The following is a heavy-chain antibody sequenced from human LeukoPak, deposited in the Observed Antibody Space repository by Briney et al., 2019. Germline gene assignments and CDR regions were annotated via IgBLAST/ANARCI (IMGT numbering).Heavy chain of an antibody. J-gene: IGHJ3*02. CDR1: GYSISSGYY. D-gene: IGHD6-13*01. V-gene: IGHV4-38-2*02. CDR3: ARDWGSSWYADAFDI. Sequence: SETLSLTCTVSGYSISSGYYWGWIRQPPGKGLEWIGSIYHSGSTYYNPSLKSRVTISVDTSKNQFSLKLSSVTAADTAVYYCARDWGSSWYADAFDIWGQGTMVTVSS. CDR2: IYHSGST.